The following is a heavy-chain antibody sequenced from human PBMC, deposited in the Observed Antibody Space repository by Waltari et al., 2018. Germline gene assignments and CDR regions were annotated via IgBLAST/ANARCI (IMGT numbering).Heavy chain of an antibody. J-gene: IGHJ5*02. CDR1: NAPLIEYS. CDR2: ISHSGVP. Sequence: QDQLLQCGAGLLKPSETLSLTCAVSNAPLIEYSWTWIRQTPGKVLEWIGEISHSGVPHYNPSFRSRVSMSVDTIRKRFSLKLTSVTVADTAVYFCARTWGNSPPLGWLDPWGQGTRVTVSS. D-gene: IGHD7-27*01. CDR3: ARTWGNSPPLGWLDP. V-gene: IGHV4-34*01.